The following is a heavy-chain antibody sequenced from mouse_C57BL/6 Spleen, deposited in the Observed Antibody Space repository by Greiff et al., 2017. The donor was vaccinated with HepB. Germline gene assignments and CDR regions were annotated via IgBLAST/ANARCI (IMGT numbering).Heavy chain of an antibody. J-gene: IGHJ3*01. CDR3: APLYDYDAVFAY. Sequence: EVKLVESGAELVKPGASVKLSCTASGFNIKDYYMHWVKQRTEQGLEWIGRIDPEDGETKYAPKFQGKATITADTSSNTAYLQLSSLTSEDTAVYYCAPLYDYDAVFAYWGQGTLVTVSA. CDR1: GFNIKDYY. CDR2: IDPEDGET. D-gene: IGHD2-4*01. V-gene: IGHV14-2*01.